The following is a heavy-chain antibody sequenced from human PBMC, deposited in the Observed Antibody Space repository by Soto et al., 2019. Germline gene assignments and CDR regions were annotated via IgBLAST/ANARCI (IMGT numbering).Heavy chain of an antibody. CDR3: AARYDSSGRLYYYYGMDV. CDR1: GFTFSSYA. V-gene: IGHV3-30-3*01. CDR2: ISYDGSNK. D-gene: IGHD3-22*01. Sequence: QVQLVESGGGVVQPGRSLRLSCAASGFTFSSYAMHWVRQAPGKGLEWVAVISYDGSNKYYADSVKGRFTISRDNSKNTLYLQMNSLRAEDTAVYYCAARYDSSGRLYYYYGMDVWGQGTTVTVSS. J-gene: IGHJ6*02.